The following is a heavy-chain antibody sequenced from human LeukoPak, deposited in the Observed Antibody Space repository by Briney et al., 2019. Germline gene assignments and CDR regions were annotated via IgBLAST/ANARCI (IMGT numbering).Heavy chain of an antibody. CDR3: ARGFRGDNFDY. CDR2: IYYTGST. Sequence: GSLRLSCAASGFTFINAWMSWIRQPPGKGLEWIGYIYYTGSTNHNPSLKSRVTISVDTSKNQFSLKLSSVTAADTAVYFCARGFRGDNFDYWGQGTLVTVSS. CDR1: GFTFINAW. J-gene: IGHJ4*02. D-gene: IGHD7-27*01. V-gene: IGHV4-59*08.